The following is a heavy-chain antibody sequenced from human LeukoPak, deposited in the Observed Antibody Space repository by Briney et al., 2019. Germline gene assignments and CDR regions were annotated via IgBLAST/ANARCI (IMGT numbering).Heavy chain of an antibody. CDR3: ARGIQLWRYMDV. V-gene: IGHV3-21*01. J-gene: IGHJ6*03. CDR1: GFTFSSYS. CDR2: ISSSSSYI. D-gene: IGHD5-18*01. Sequence: GGSLRLSCAASGFTFSSYSMNWVRQAPGKGLEWVSSISSSSSYIYYADSVKGRFTISRDNAKNSLYLQMNSLRAEDTAVYYCARGIQLWRYMDVWGKGTTVTVSS.